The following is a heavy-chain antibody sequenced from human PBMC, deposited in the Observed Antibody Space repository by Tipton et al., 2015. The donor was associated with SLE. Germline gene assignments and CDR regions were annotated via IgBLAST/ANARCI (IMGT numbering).Heavy chain of an antibody. CDR3: ARLYGDYSAFDY. CDR1: GGSISSGSYY. Sequence: TLSLTCTVSGGSISSGSYYWSWIRQPAGKGLEWIGRIYASGSTEYNPSLKSRVTISVDTSKNQFSLKLSSVTAADTAVYYCARLYGDYSAFDYWGQGTLVTVSS. D-gene: IGHD4-17*01. V-gene: IGHV4-61*02. J-gene: IGHJ4*02. CDR2: IYASGST.